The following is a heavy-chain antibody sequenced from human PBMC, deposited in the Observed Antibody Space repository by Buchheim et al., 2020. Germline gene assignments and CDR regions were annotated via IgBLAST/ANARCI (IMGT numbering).Heavy chain of an antibody. V-gene: IGHV3-30*18. J-gene: IGHJ6*02. Sequence: QVQLVESGGGVVQPGRSLRLSCAASGFTFSSYGMHWVRQAPGKGLEWVAVISYDGSNKYYADSVKGRFTISRDNSKNTLYLQMNSLRAEDTAVYCCANLNWNNFHYYYGMDVWGQGTT. CDR1: GFTFSSYG. CDR3: ANLNWNNFHYYYGMDV. D-gene: IGHD1/OR15-1a*01. CDR2: ISYDGSNK.